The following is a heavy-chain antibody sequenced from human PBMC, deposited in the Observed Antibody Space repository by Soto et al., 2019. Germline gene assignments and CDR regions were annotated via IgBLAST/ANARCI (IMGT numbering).Heavy chain of an antibody. D-gene: IGHD6-13*01. CDR2: IIPIFGTA. V-gene: IGHV1-69*01. Sequence: EQLVQSGAEVKKPGSSVKVSCKASGGTFSSYAISWVRQAPGQGLEWMGGIIPIFGTANYAQKFQGRVTITADESTSTAYMELSSLRSEDTAVYYCARVIGIAPYYYYYGMDVWGQGTTVTVSS. CDR1: GGTFSSYA. J-gene: IGHJ6*02. CDR3: ARVIGIAPYYYYYGMDV.